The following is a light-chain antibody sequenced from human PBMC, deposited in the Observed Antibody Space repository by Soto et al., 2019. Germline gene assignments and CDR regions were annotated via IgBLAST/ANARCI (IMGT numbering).Light chain of an antibody. Sequence: DIHLTPSPSFLSASVGDRVTITCRRIQAVPNNMAWYQQKPGKPPKLLIYEESTLHSGVPSRFSGRKSGTQFTLTISSLQPEDFANYYCQQLNSHPLTFGGGTKVDIK. V-gene: IGKV1-9*01. CDR3: QQLNSHPLT. J-gene: IGKJ4*01. CDR1: QAVPNN. CDR2: EES.